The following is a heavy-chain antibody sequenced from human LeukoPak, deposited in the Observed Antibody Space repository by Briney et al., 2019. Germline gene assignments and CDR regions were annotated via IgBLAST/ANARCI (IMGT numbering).Heavy chain of an antibody. Sequence: GGSLRLSCAASGFTFSSYATHWVRQAPGKGLEWVAVISYDGSNKYYADSVKGRFTISRDNSKNTLYLQMNSLRAEDTAVYYCARRGSGWYFDYWGQGTLVTVSS. CDR3: ARRGSGWYFDY. D-gene: IGHD6-19*01. J-gene: IGHJ4*02. CDR1: GFTFSSYA. CDR2: ISYDGSNK. V-gene: IGHV3-30*04.